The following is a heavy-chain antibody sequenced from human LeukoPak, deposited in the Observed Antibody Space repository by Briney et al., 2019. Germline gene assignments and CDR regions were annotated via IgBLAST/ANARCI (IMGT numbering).Heavy chain of an antibody. V-gene: IGHV1-2*02. Sequence: GASVKVSCKASGYTFTGYYMHWVRQAPGQGLEWMGWINPNSGGTNYAQKLQGRVTMTTDTSTSTAYMELSRLRSDDTAVYYCARVGVEGASCYDYWGQGTLVTVSS. CDR2: INPNSGGT. J-gene: IGHJ4*02. D-gene: IGHD2-2*01. CDR1: GYTFTGYY. CDR3: ARVGVEGASCYDY.